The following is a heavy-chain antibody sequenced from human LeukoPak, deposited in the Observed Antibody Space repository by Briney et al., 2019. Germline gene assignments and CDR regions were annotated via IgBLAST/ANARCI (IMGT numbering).Heavy chain of an antibody. CDR1: GFTFSSYG. Sequence: GSLRLSCAASGFTFSSYGMHWVRQAPGKGLEWVAVISYDGSNKYYADSVKGRFTISRDNSKNTLYLQMNSLRAEDTAVYYCAKAEYYYDRSGYYSDDYFDYWGQGTLVTVSS. D-gene: IGHD3-22*01. V-gene: IGHV3-30*18. CDR3: AKAEYYYDRSGYYSDDYFDY. CDR2: ISYDGSNK. J-gene: IGHJ4*02.